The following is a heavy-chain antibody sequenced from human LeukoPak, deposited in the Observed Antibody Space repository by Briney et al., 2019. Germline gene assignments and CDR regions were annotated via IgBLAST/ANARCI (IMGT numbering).Heavy chain of an antibody. D-gene: IGHD5-12*01. CDR3: ARRRGYDSNFVYYYYIDV. V-gene: IGHV1-69*13. Sequence: SVKVSCKASGGTFSSYAISWVRQAPGQGLEWMGGIIPIFGTANYAQKFQGRVTITADESTSTAYMELSSLRSEDTAVYYCARRRGYDSNFVYYYYIDVWGKGTTVTVSS. CDR1: GGTFSSYA. J-gene: IGHJ6*03. CDR2: IIPIFGTA.